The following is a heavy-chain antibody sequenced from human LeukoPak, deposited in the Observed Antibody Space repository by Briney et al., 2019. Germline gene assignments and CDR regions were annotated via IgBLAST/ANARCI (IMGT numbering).Heavy chain of an antibody. D-gene: IGHD3-3*01. V-gene: IGHV3-21*01. CDR2: IGSSSSYI. J-gene: IGHJ4*02. Sequence: GGSLRLSCAASGFTFSSYSMNWVRQAPGKGLEWVSSIGSSSSYIYYADSVKGRFTISRDNAKNSLYLQMNSLRAEDTAVYYCARRYDFWSGYTDYWGQGTLVTASS. CDR1: GFTFSSYS. CDR3: ARRYDFWSGYTDY.